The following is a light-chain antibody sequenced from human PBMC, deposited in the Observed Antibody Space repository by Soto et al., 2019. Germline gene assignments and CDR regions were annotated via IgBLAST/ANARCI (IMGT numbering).Light chain of an antibody. J-gene: IGLJ1*01. CDR2: DVS. V-gene: IGLV2-14*01. CDR3: SSYTSSSTLYV. Sequence: QSALTQPASVSGSPGQSITISCTGTSSDVGGYNYVSWYQQHPGKVPKLMIYDVSNRPSVVSNRFSGSKSGNTASLTISGLQAEDEADYYCSSYTSSSTLYVFGTGTKLTVL. CDR1: SSDVGGYNY.